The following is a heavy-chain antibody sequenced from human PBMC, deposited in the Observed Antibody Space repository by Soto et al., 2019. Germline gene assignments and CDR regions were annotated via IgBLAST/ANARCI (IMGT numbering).Heavy chain of an antibody. V-gene: IGHV5-51*01. CDR1: GYSFVSYW. CDR2: IYPGDSDT. J-gene: IGHJ4*02. CDR3: ARTDGYEIEY. D-gene: IGHD5-12*01. Sequence: PGEPLKISGNGSGYSFVSYWIAWVRQMPGKGLEWMGIIYPGDSDTIYSPSFQGQVTISADKSITTVYLHWSSLKASDNAMYYCARTDGYEIEYWGQGTLVTVSS.